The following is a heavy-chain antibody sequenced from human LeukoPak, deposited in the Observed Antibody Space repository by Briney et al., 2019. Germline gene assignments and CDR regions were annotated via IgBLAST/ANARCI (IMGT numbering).Heavy chain of an antibody. Sequence: AETLSLTCTVSGASIRDYYWSGIRQPAGKVLEWIGRISITDSTNYNPSLTSRVTMSVDTSKNQFSLNLRSLSAADTAVYYCARLRRDSSGWYADDSWGQGTLVTVSS. J-gene: IGHJ4*02. CDR1: GASIRDYY. CDR3: ARLRRDSSGWYADDS. D-gene: IGHD6-19*01. V-gene: IGHV4-4*07. CDR2: ISITDST.